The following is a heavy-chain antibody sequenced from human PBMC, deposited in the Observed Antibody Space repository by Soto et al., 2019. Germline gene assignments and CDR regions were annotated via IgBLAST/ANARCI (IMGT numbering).Heavy chain of an antibody. D-gene: IGHD3-22*01. V-gene: IGHV4-31*03. CDR3: ARGHARSGYSPDPYYYYARDV. CDR2: IHYSGST. J-gene: IGHJ6*02. CDR1: GGSISSGGYY. Sequence: QVQLQESGPGLVKPSQTLSLTCTVSGGSISSGGYYWSWIRQHPGKGLEWIGYIHYSGSTYYNPSLTSRVTISVATSKNQFSLKLSSVTAADTAVYYCARGHARSGYSPDPYYYYARDVWGQGTTVTVSS.